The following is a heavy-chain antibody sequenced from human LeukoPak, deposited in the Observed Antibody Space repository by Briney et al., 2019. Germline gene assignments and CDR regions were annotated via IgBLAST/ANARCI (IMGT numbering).Heavy chain of an antibody. V-gene: IGHV4-4*02. CDR1: GGSISSNNW. CDR3: ARDPGDDYVWGSYRHNDAFDI. Sequence: SETLSLTCAVSGGSISSNNWWSWVRQPPGKGLEWIGEIYHSGSTNYNPSLKSRVTISVDKSKNQFSLKLSSVTAADTAVYYCARDPGDDYVWGSYRHNDAFDIWGQGTLVTVSS. J-gene: IGHJ3*02. CDR2: IYHSGST. D-gene: IGHD3-16*02.